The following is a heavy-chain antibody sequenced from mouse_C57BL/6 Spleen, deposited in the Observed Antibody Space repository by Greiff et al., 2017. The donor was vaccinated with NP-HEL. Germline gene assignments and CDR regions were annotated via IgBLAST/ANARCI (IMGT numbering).Heavy chain of an antibody. Sequence: EVKLVESGGGLVKPGGSLKLSCAASGFTFSSYAMSWVRQTPEKRLEWVATISDGGSYTYYPDNVKGRFTISRDNAKNNLYLQMSHLKSEDTAMYYCASFYDGYPAWFAYWGQGTLVTVSA. V-gene: IGHV5-4*03. D-gene: IGHD2-3*01. CDR1: GFTFSSYA. CDR2: ISDGGSYT. J-gene: IGHJ3*01. CDR3: ASFYDGYPAWFAY.